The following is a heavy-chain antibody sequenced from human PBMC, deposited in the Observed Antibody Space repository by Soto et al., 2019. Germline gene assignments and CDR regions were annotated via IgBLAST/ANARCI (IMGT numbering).Heavy chain of an antibody. J-gene: IGHJ4*02. CDR3: ARDKGYGGNYAYPALFAY. V-gene: IGHV1-46*01. CDR2: INPSGGST. Sequence: ASVKVSCKASGYTFTSYYMHWVRQAPGQGLEWMGIINPSGGSTSYAQKFQGRVTMTRDTSTSTAYMELRSLRSDDTAVYYCARDKGYGGNYAYPALFAYWGQGTLVTVSS. CDR1: GYTFTSYY. D-gene: IGHD1-7*01.